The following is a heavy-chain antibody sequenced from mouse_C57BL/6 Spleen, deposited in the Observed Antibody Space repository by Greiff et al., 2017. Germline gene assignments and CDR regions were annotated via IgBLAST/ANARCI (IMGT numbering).Heavy chain of an antibody. D-gene: IGHD1-1*01. CDR3: ARSLYYYGSSGYAMDY. J-gene: IGHJ4*01. Sequence: EVKVVESGPGLAKPSQTLSLTCSVTGYSITSDYWNWIRKFPGNKLEYMGYISYSGSTYYNPSLKSRISITRDTSKNQYYLQLNSVTTEDTATYYCARSLYYYGSSGYAMDYWGQGTSVTVSS. CDR1: GYSITSDY. CDR2: ISYSGST. V-gene: IGHV3-8*01.